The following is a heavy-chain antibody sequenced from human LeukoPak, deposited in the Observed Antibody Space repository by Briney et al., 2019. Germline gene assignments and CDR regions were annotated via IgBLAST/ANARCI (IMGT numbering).Heavy chain of an antibody. Sequence: PGGSLTLSCAASGFTFSSYSMNWVRQAPGKGLEWVSSISSSSRYIYYADSVKGRFTISRDNAKNSLYLQMNSLRAEDTAVYYCARDLTGSDYDFWSGYYRTGAEYFQHWGQGTLVTVSS. CDR1: GFTFSSYS. J-gene: IGHJ1*01. CDR3: ARDLTGSDYDFWSGYYRTGAEYFQH. V-gene: IGHV3-21*01. CDR2: ISSSSRYI. D-gene: IGHD3-3*01.